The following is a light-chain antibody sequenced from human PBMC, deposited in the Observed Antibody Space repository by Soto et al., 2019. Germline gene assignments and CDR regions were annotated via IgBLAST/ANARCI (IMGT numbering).Light chain of an antibody. CDR1: QTISSW. J-gene: IGKJ1*01. CDR3: QQYNSYS. CDR2: AAS. V-gene: IGKV1-5*01. Sequence: DIQMTQSPSTLSGSVGDRVTITCRASQTISSWLAWYQQKPGKAPKLLIYAASTLQSGVPARFSGRGSGTEFTLTISSLQPDDFATYYCQQYNSYSFGQGTKVDIK.